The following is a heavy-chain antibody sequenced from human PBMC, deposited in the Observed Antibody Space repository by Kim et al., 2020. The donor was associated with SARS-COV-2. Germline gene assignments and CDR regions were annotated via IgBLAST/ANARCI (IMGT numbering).Heavy chain of an antibody. D-gene: IGHD6-6*01. CDR2: IYYSGST. V-gene: IGHV4-31*03. CDR1: GGSISSGGYY. Sequence: SETLSLTCTVSGGSISSGGYYWSWIRQHPGKGLEWIGYIYYSGSTYYNPSLKSRVTISVDTSKNQFSLKLSSVTAADTAVYYCARDLHSSSSPHGWYFDLWGRGTLVTVSS. CDR3: ARDLHSSSSPHGWYFDL. J-gene: IGHJ2*01.